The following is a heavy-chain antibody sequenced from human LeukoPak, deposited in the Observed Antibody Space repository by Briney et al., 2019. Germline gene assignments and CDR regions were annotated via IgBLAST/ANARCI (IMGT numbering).Heavy chain of an antibody. CDR2: IYISGST. Sequence: SETLSLTCTVSGGSISSYHWSWIRQPAGKGLEWIGRIYISGSTNYNPSLKSRVTMSVDTSKNQFSLKLSSVTAADTAVYYCARTHDYGDYPTPYFDYWGQGTLVTVSS. CDR3: ARTHDYGDYPTPYFDY. CDR1: GGSISSYH. V-gene: IGHV4-4*07. J-gene: IGHJ4*02. D-gene: IGHD4-17*01.